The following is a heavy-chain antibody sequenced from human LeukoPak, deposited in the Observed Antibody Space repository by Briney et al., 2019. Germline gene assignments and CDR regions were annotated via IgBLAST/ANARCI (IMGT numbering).Heavy chain of an antibody. CDR1: GYSISSGYY. CDR3: ARDPTYYYGSGSYIFDY. D-gene: IGHD3-10*01. Sequence: PSETLSLTCTVSGYSISSGYYWGWIRQPPGKGLEWIGSIYHSGSTYYNPSLKSRVTISVDTSKNQFSLKLSSVTAADTAVYYCARDPTYYYGSGSYIFDYWGQGTLVTVSS. J-gene: IGHJ4*02. V-gene: IGHV4-38-2*02. CDR2: IYHSGST.